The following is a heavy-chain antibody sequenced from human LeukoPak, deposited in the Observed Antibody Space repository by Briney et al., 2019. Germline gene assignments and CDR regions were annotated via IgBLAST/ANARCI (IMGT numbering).Heavy chain of an antibody. D-gene: IGHD3-3*01. CDR1: GGTFSSYT. CDR3: ARGPAQATYYDFWSGSTTSNWFDP. CDR2: IIPILGIA. V-gene: IGHV1-69*02. J-gene: IGHJ5*02. Sequence: SVKVSCKASGGTFSSYTISWVRQAPGQGLEWMGRIIPILGIANYAQKFQGRVTITADKSTSTAYTELSSLRSEDTAVYYCARGPAQATYYDFWSGSTTSNWFDPWGQGTLVTVSS.